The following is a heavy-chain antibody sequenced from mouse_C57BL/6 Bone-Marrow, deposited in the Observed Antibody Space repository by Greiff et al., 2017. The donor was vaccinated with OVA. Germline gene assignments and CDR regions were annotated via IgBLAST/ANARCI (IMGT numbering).Heavy chain of an antibody. CDR1: GFTFSDYG. CDR3: ATTPAWFAY. D-gene: IGHD6-1*01. Sequence: DVKLVESGGGLVKPGGSLKLSCAASGFTFSDYGMHWVRQAPEKGLEWVAYISSGSSTIYYADTVKGRFTISRDNAKNTLFLQMTSLRSEDTAMYYCATTPAWFAYWGQGTLVTVSA. J-gene: IGHJ3*01. V-gene: IGHV5-17*01. CDR2: ISSGSSTI.